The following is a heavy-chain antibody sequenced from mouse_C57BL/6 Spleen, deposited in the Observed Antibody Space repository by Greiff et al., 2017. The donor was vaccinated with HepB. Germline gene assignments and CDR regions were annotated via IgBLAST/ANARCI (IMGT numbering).Heavy chain of an antibody. D-gene: IGHD1-1*01. Sequence: VQLKESGGGLVKPGGSLKLSCAASGFTFSDYGMHWVRQAPEKGLEWVAYISSGSSTIYYADTVKGRFTISRDNAKNTLFLQMTSLRSEDTAMYYCARGPFTTVVPDYWGQGTTLTVSS. CDR1: GFTFSDYG. V-gene: IGHV5-17*01. J-gene: IGHJ2*01. CDR3: ARGPFTTVVPDY. CDR2: ISSGSSTI.